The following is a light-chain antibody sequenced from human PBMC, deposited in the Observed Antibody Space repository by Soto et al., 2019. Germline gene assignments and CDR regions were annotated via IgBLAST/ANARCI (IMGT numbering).Light chain of an antibody. V-gene: IGLV1-47*01. CDR3: SSFVGAPVI. J-gene: IGLJ2*01. CDR1: SSNIGINF. Sequence: QSALTQPPSASGTPGQRVTISCSGSSSNIGINFVSWYQQLPGAAPRLLIYMNNQRPSGVPDRFSGSKSGDTASLTVSGLQAEDEADYYCSSFVGAPVIFGGGTKLTVL. CDR2: MNN.